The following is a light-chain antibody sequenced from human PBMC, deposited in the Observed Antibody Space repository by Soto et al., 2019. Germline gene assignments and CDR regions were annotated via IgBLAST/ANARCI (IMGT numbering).Light chain of an antibody. CDR2: EGH. CDR1: SGFVGSFSL. J-gene: IGLJ2*01. Sequence: QSALAQPASVSGSPGQSITISCTGTSGFVGSFSLVSWYQQHPGKAPKVMISEGHRRPSGVPDRFSGSKSGNTASLTISGLQTEDEADYYCSSFTTSSTLVVFGGGTQLTVL. V-gene: IGLV2-14*02. CDR3: SSFTTSSTLVV.